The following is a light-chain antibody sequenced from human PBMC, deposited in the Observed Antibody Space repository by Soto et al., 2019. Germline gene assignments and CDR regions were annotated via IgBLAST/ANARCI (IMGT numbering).Light chain of an antibody. V-gene: IGLV2-23*01. CDR1: SSDVGTYNL. CDR2: EGT. CDR3: FSYAGSPTSYV. J-gene: IGLJ1*01. Sequence: QSALTQPASVSGSPGQSITFSCIVGSSDVGTYNLVSWYQQHPNKAPKFIIYEGTKRPSGVSNRFSGSQSGNTASLTISGLQADDKADYYCFSYAGSPTSYVFGTGTKLTVL.